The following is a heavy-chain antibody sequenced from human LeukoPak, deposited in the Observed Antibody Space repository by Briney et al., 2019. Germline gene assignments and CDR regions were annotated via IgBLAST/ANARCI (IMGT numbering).Heavy chain of an antibody. D-gene: IGHD3-22*01. J-gene: IGHJ4*02. CDR1: GDSVSSIGYY. V-gene: IGHV4-31*11. CDR3: ARDRGSGLRYFDY. Sequence: PSETLSLTCAVSGDSVSSIGYYWTWIRQLPGKGLEWIGYIYHSGNTRYNPSLKSRLTISVDTSKNEFSLKLSSVTAADTAVYYCARDRGSGLRYFDYWGQGTLVTVSS. CDR2: IYHSGNT.